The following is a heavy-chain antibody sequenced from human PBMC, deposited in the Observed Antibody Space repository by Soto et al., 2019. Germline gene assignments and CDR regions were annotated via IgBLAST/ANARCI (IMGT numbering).Heavy chain of an antibody. CDR1: GYIFTKYW. Sequence: GESLKISCKGSGYIFTKYWISWVGQKPGEGLEWMARIDPSDSYISYSPSFQGHVTISTDNSVTTAYLQWSSLKASDTATYYCARLRYSYGSVYAMDVWGQGTTVTVSS. V-gene: IGHV5-10-1*01. J-gene: IGHJ6*02. CDR2: IDPSDSYI. D-gene: IGHD5-18*01. CDR3: ARLRYSYGSVYAMDV.